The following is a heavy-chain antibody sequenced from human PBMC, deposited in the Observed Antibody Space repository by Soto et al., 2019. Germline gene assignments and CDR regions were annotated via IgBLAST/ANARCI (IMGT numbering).Heavy chain of an antibody. V-gene: IGHV3-30*02. CDR3: AKWSVTDTFVDY. D-gene: IGHD6-19*01. CDR1: GFTFSSYG. Sequence: GGSLRLSCAASGFTFSSYGMHWVRQAPGKGLEWVAVIWYDGSNKYYADSVKGRFTISRDNSKNTLYLQMNSLRAEDTAVYYCAKWSVTDTFVDYWGQRTLVTVSS. CDR2: IWYDGSNK. J-gene: IGHJ4*01.